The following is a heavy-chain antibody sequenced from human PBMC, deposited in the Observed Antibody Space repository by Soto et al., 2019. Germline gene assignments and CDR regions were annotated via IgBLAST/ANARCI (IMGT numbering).Heavy chain of an antibody. V-gene: IGHV3-48*01. Sequence: PGGSLRLSCAASGFTFSSYSMHWVRQAPGKGLEWVSYISPSSSSIYYADSVKGRFTISRDNAKNSLYLQMNSLRAEDTAVYYCAKERHDYGDPDLFDDWGQGTRVTVSS. D-gene: IGHD4-17*01. CDR3: AKERHDYGDPDLFDD. J-gene: IGHJ4*02. CDR2: ISPSSSSI. CDR1: GFTFSSYS.